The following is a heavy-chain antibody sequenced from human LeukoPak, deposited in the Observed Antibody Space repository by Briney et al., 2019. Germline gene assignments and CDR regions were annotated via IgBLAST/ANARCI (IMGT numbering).Heavy chain of an antibody. CDR2: IYTSGST. CDR3: ARDSRIVGATGYFDY. Sequence: SETLSLTCTVSGGSISSYYWSWIRQPAGKGLEWIGRIYTSGSTNYNPSLKSRVTMSVDTSKNQFFLKLSSVTAADTAVYYCARDSRIVGATGYFDYWGQGTLVTVSS. D-gene: IGHD1-26*01. CDR1: GGSISSYY. V-gene: IGHV4-4*07. J-gene: IGHJ4*02.